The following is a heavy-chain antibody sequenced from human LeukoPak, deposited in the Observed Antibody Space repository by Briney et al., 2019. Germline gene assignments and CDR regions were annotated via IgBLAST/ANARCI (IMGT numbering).Heavy chain of an antibody. V-gene: IGHV3-7*03. CDR2: IKQDGSER. D-gene: IGHD6-13*01. CDR1: GFTFSTFW. CDR3: ARGASSSP. Sequence: GGSLRLSCVASGFTFSTFWMTWVRQVPGKGLEWVANIKQDGSERNYVDSVKGRFTISRDNAKDSLYLQMNSLRAEDTAVYYCARGASSSPWGQGTLVTVSS. J-gene: IGHJ5*02.